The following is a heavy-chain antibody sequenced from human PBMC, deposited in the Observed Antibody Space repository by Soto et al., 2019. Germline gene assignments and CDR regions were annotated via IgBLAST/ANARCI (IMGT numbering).Heavy chain of an antibody. CDR1: GFTFNSYS. D-gene: IGHD4-17*01. Sequence: EVQLVESGGGLVQPGGSLRLSCAASGFTFNSYSMNWARQAPGKGLEWISYISPSSSTIYDADSVKGRFTISRDNAKNSLYLQMNSPRAEDTAVYYCAAAKHVYGDYDGIDYWGQGTLVTVSS. V-gene: IGHV3-48*01. CDR2: ISPSSSTI. CDR3: AAAKHVYGDYDGIDY. J-gene: IGHJ4*02.